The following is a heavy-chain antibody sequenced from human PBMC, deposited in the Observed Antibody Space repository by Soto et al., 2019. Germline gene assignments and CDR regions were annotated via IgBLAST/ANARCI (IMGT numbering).Heavy chain of an antibody. CDR1: GDTFSSYA. D-gene: IGHD3-22*01. V-gene: IGHV1-69*10. Sequence: SVKVSCKASGDTFSSYAISWVRQAPGQGLEWMGGIIPILGTPNYAQKFQGRVTITADKSTSTAYMELSSPRSEDTAVYYCARERSRYDRSGYYRPDYWGQGTLVTVAS. CDR3: ARERSRYDRSGYYRPDY. J-gene: IGHJ4*02. CDR2: IIPILGTP.